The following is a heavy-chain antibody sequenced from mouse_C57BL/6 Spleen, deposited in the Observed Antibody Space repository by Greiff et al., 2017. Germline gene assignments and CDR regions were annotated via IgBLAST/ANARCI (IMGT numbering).Heavy chain of an antibody. CDR3: ARWDYGSSYGY. CDR2: INPNNGGT. Sequence: VQLQQSGPELVKPGASVKISCKASGYTFTDYYMNWVKQSHGKSLEWIGDINPNNGGTSYNQKFKGKATLTVDKSSSTAYMELRSLTSEDSAVYYCARWDYGSSYGYWGQGTTLTVSS. D-gene: IGHD1-1*01. V-gene: IGHV1-26*01. CDR1: GYTFTDYY. J-gene: IGHJ2*01.